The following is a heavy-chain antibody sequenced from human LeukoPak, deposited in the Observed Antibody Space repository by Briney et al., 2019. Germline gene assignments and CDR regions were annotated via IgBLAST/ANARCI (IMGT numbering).Heavy chain of an antibody. CDR1: GFTFSDFA. CDR2: MNGKTYCYTT. Sequence: GGSLRLSCAASGFTFSDFAIHWVRQSSGKGLEWVGRMNGKTYCYTTSFAASVKGRFTISRDDSRNTAYLQMNSLKSEDSAVYYCSSHMYGSAFYVDYWGQGSLVTVSS. D-gene: IGHD6-19*01. CDR3: SSHMYGSAFYVDY. J-gene: IGHJ4*02. V-gene: IGHV3-73*01.